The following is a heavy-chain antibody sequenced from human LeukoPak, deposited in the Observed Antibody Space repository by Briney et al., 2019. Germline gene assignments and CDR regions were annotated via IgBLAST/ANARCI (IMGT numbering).Heavy chain of an antibody. Sequence: SETLSLTCAVYGGSFSGYYWSWIRQPPGKGLEWIGEINHSGSTNYNPSLKSRVTISVDTSKNQFSLKLSSVTAADTAVYYCARVGPGSSLTMVRGVIYEYWGQGTLVTVSS. CDR3: ARVGPGSSLTMVRGVIYEY. CDR1: GGSFSGYY. V-gene: IGHV4-34*01. J-gene: IGHJ4*02. D-gene: IGHD3-10*01. CDR2: INHSGST.